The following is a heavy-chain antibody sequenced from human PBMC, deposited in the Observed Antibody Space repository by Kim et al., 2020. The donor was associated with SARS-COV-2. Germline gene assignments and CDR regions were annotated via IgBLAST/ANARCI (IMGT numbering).Heavy chain of an antibody. CDR2: ISYDGSNK. CDR3: ARDRPYYYDSSGYYPDD. Sequence: GGSLRLSCAASGFTFSSYAMHWVRQAPGKGLEWVAVISYDGSNKYYADSVKGRFTISRDNSKNTLYLQMNSLRAEDTAVYYCARDRPYYYDSSGYYPDDWGQGTLVTVSS. D-gene: IGHD3-22*01. CDR1: GFTFSSYA. V-gene: IGHV3-30-3*01. J-gene: IGHJ4*02.